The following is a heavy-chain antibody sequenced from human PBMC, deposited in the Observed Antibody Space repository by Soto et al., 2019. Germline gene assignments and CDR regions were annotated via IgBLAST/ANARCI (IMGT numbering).Heavy chain of an antibody. CDR2: IYWDDSK. CDR1: GLSLCTSGVG. Sequence: QITLKESGPTLVRPTQTLTLTCAFSGLSLCTSGVGVGWIRQPAGKALEWLAVIYWDDSKHYSPSLRSRLTITKDTSNNQVVLTMTNMDPMDTGTYYCAHKGPEDWPLDYWGQGTLVTVSS. J-gene: IGHJ4*02. V-gene: IGHV2-5*02. D-gene: IGHD3-9*01. CDR3: AHKGPEDWPLDY.